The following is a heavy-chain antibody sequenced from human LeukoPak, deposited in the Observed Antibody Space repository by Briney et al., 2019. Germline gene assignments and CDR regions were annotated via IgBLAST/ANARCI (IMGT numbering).Heavy chain of an antibody. D-gene: IGHD3-10*01. Sequence: SETLSLTCTVSGGSISSYYWSWIRQPPGKGLEWIGYIYDSGSTNYNPSLKSRVTISVDTSKNQFSLKLSSVTAADTAVYYCARLGALLWFGELVATFDYWGQGTLVTVSS. CDR2: IYDSGST. J-gene: IGHJ4*02. CDR3: ARLGALLWFGELVATFDY. CDR1: GGSISSYY. V-gene: IGHV4-59*12.